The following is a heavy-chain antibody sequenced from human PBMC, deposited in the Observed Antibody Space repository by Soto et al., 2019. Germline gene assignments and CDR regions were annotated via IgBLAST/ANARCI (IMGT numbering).Heavy chain of an antibody. D-gene: IGHD3-9*01. V-gene: IGHV5-51*01. CDR3: GRGVYDILIVYYKPYYYSGRDV. CDR1: GYSFTSYW. Sequence: GESLKISCKGSGYSFTSYWIGWVRQMPGKGLEWMGIIYPGDSDTRYSPSFQGQVTISADKSISTAYLQWSSLKASDTAMYYWGRGVYDILIVYYKPYYYSGRDVGGQGTTVTVSS. CDR2: IYPGDSDT. J-gene: IGHJ6*02.